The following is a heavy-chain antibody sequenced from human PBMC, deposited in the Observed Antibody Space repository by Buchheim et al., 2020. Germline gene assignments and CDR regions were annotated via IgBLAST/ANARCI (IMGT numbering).Heavy chain of an antibody. Sequence: QVQLQESGPGLVEPSETLSLTCTVSGVSISDYYWSWIRQPPGKGLEWIGYLYNSGSTNFNPFLKSRVPISVDTSKNQFSLNLSSVTAADTAVYYCAGDYFDSSGYSDYWGQGTL. CDR3: AGDYFDSSGYSDY. J-gene: IGHJ4*02. V-gene: IGHV4-59*01. CDR1: GVSISDYY. CDR2: LYNSGST. D-gene: IGHD3-22*01.